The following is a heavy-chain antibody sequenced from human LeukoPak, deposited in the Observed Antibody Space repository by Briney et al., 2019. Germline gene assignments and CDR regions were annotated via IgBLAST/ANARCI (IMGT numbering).Heavy chain of an antibody. CDR1: GFTVSSNY. CDR2: IYSGGST. Sequence: PGGSLRLSCAASGFTVSSNYMSWVRQAPGKGLEWVSVIYSGGSTYYADSVKGRFTISRDNSKNTLYLQMNSLRAEDTAVYYCARETVAGLQYYFDYWGQGNLVTVSS. D-gene: IGHD6-19*01. V-gene: IGHV3-53*01. CDR3: ARETVAGLQYYFDY. J-gene: IGHJ4*02.